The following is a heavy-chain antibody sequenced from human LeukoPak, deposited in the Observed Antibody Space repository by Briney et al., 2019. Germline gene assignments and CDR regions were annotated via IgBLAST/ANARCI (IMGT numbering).Heavy chain of an antibody. CDR3: ARDRRSSGRRDAFDI. V-gene: IGHV1-18*01. CDR2: ISAYNGNT. D-gene: IGHD3-22*01. J-gene: IGHJ3*02. Sequence: ASVKVSCKASGYTFTSYGISWVRQAPGQGLEWMGWISAYNGNTNYAQKLQGRVTMTTDTSTSTAYMELRSLRSDDTAVYYCARDRRSSGRRDAFDIWGQGTMVTVSS. CDR1: GYTFTSYG.